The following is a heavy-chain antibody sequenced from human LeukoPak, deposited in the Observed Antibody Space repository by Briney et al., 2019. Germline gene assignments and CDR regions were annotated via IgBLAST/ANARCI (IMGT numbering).Heavy chain of an antibody. V-gene: IGHV4-39*01. D-gene: IGHD4-23*01. CDR2: IYYSGGT. CDR3: VRHDGRSGGTMGALDS. Sequence: SETLSLTCTVSGGSVSSSSYYWGWIRQPPGKGLEWIGSIYYSGGTYYNPSLKSRVTISVDTSKNQFSLRLSSVTAADTAVYYCVRHDGRSGGTMGALDSWGQGSLVTVSS. CDR1: GGSVSSSSYY. J-gene: IGHJ4*02.